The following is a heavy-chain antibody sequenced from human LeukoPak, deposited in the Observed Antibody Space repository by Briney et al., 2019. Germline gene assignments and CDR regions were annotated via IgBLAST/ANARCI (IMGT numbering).Heavy chain of an antibody. CDR1: GFTFSSYV. J-gene: IGHJ6*03. D-gene: IGHD1-26*01. CDR3: AKDGGSYWAYFYYFMDV. CDR2: IRYDGSKK. Sequence: QSGGSLRLSCAASGFTFSSYVMHWVRQAPGKGLEWVAFIRYDGSKKYYADSVKGRFTISRDNSKNTLYLQMNSLRVDDTALYYCAKDGGSYWAYFYYFMDVWGKGTTVTISS. V-gene: IGHV3-30*02.